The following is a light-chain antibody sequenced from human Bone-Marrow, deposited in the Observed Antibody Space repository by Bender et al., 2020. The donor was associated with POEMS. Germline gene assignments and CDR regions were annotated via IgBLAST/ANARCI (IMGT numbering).Light chain of an antibody. CDR1: NIGSKS. CDR2: DDS. V-gene: IGLV3-21*02. J-gene: IGLJ2*01. CDR3: QAWDTSSVV. Sequence: SSVLTQPPSVSVAPGQTARITCGGNNIGSKSVYWYQQKSGQAPTLVVYDDSDRPAGIPGRFSGSNSGNIATLTISGTQALDEADYYCQAWDTSSVVFGGGTKLTVL.